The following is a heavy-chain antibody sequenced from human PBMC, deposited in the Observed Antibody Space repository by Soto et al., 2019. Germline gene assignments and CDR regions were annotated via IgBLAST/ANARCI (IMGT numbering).Heavy chain of an antibody. CDR3: ARDPEIRYCSGGSCYSV. J-gene: IGHJ4*02. CDR2: IIPIFGTA. D-gene: IGHD2-15*01. Sequence: VKVSCKASGGTFSSYAISWVRQAPGQGLEWMGGIIPIFGTANYAQKFQGRVTITADESTSTAYMELSSLRSEDTAVYYCARDPEIRYCSGGSCYSVWGQGTLVTVSS. V-gene: IGHV1-69*13. CDR1: GGTFSSYA.